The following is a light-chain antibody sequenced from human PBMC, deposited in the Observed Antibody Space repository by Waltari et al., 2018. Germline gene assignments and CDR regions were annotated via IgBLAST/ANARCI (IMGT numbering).Light chain of an antibody. J-gene: IGKJ3*01. CDR3: QQYDDFPPYT. CDR1: RDNNN. CDR2: DAS. V-gene: IGKV1-33*01. Sequence: DIQITQSPSSLSASVGDRVTISRQSSRDNNNLNWYQQKTRKAPKLLIYDASNLEIGVPSRFSGRVSATHVTFTISSLQPEDVATDYCQQYDDFPPYTFGHGTKVDI.